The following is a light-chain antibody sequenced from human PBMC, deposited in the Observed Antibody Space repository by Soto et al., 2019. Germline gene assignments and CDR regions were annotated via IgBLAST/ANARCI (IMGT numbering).Light chain of an antibody. CDR3: SSYTTSSLYA. CDR2: DVS. Sequence: QSVLTQPASVSGSPGQSIAISCTGTSSDIGGSNYVSWYQQLPGKAPKLMVYDVSDRPSGVSNRFSGSKSGNTASLTISGLQAEDEADYYCSSYTTSSLYAFGNGTKLTV. CDR1: SSDIGGSNY. J-gene: IGLJ1*01. V-gene: IGLV2-14*01.